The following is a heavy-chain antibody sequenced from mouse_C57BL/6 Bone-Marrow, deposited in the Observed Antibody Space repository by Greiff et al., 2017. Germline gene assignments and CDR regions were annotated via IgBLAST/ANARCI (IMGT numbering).Heavy chain of an antibody. D-gene: IGHD4-1*01. Sequence: VPLQQSGPELVKPGASVKIPCKASGSTFTDYNMDWVKQSHGKSLAWIGDINPNNGGTIYNQKFKGKATLTVDKSSSTADMELRSLTSEDTAVYYCATGTAWFAYWGQGTLVTVSA. V-gene: IGHV1-18*01. CDR2: INPNNGGT. CDR1: GSTFTDYN. CDR3: ATGTAWFAY. J-gene: IGHJ3*01.